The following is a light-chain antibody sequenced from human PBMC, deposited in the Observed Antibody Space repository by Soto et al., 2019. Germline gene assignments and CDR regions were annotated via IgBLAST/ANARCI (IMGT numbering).Light chain of an antibody. J-gene: IGKJ2*01. Sequence: EIMFTQSPATLSLSTGERATLSCRASQRISSYLAWYQQKPCQAPRLLYYDSSIRAAGIPARFSGSGSVTDFTLTISSLEPEDLAVYYCQQPSDWPRTFGRGTKLEIK. V-gene: IGKV3-11*01. CDR2: DSS. CDR3: QQPSDWPRT. CDR1: QRISSY.